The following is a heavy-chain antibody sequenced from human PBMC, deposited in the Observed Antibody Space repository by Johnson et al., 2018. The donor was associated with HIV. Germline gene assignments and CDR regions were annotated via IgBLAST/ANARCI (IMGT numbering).Heavy chain of an antibody. CDR3: AKGMWGHDAFDI. CDR2: IKQDGSEK. D-gene: IGHD1-26*01. J-gene: IGHJ3*02. CDR1: GFTSSSYW. Sequence: VQLVESGGGLVQPGGSLRLSCAASGFTSSSYWMSWVRQAPGKGLEWVANIKQDGSEKYYVGSVKGRFTISRDNAKNSLYLQMNSLRAEDTAVYYCAKGMWGHDAFDIWGQGTMVTVSS. V-gene: IGHV3-7*01.